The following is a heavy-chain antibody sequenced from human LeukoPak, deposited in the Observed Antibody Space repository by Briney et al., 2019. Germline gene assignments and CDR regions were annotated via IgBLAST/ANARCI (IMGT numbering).Heavy chain of an antibody. V-gene: IGHV4-4*07. Sequence: KASETLSLTCTVSGGSISSYYWTWIRQPAGKGLEWIGRIYTSGNTNYNPSLKSRVTISVDTSKNQFSLKLSSVTAADTAVYYCARVRRYNWNPFGFDYWGQGTLVTVSS. D-gene: IGHD1-20*01. CDR1: GGSISSYY. J-gene: IGHJ4*02. CDR3: ARVRRYNWNPFGFDY. CDR2: IYTSGNT.